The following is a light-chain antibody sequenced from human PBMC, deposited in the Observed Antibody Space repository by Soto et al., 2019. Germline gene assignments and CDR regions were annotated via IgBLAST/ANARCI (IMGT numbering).Light chain of an antibody. CDR1: QSLSNNY. CDR3: QEYAASSRT. J-gene: IGKJ1*01. Sequence: VLTQSPGPLPLSPTERATLSCRASQSLSNNYLAWHQHKIGQPPRLHIYGASHTDPGIPDTFSGSGSGSDFTLSGSRREPKDFAVYFCQEYAASSRTFGQGNPVE. V-gene: IGKV3-20*01. CDR2: GAS.